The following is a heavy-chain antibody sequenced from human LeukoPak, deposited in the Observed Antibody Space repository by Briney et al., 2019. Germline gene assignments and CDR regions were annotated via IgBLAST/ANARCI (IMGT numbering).Heavy chain of an antibody. V-gene: IGHV3-23*01. CDR1: GFTFSSYA. J-gene: IGHJ4*02. Sequence: GGSLRLSRAASGFTFSSYAMNWVRQTPGKGLEWVSSISDSGASTYYADSVKGRFTISRDNSKNTLYLQMNSLRVEDTAVYYCAKGSQLGVRFADYWGQGTLVTVSS. CDR3: AKGSQLGVRFADY. CDR2: ISDSGAST. D-gene: IGHD3-3*01.